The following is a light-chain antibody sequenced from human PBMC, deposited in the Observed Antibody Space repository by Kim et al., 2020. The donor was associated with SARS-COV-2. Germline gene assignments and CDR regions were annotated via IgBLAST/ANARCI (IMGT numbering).Light chain of an antibody. Sequence: DIQMTQSPSPLSASVGDRVTITCRASQSISTNLNWYQQKSGKAPKLLIYAASSLQSGVPSRFSGSGSGTDFTLTISSLQPEDSATYYCQQSNSTPLTFGGGTKLEI. CDR3: QQSNSTPLT. CDR1: QSISTN. CDR2: AAS. J-gene: IGKJ4*01. V-gene: IGKV1-39*01.